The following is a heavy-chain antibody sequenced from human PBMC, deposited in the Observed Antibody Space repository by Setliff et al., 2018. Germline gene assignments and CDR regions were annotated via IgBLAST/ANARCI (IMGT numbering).Heavy chain of an antibody. V-gene: IGHV4-34*01. CDR1: GGTFSDYY. CDR3: TRVQHKGYYDRSGYYYGKVFDI. J-gene: IGHJ3*02. D-gene: IGHD3-22*01. Sequence: TSETLSLTCAASGGTFSDYYWTWIRQPPGKGLEWIGEINHSGSSRYSPSLRSRVTISVDTSKNQFSLTLTSVTAADTAVYYCTRVQHKGYYDRSGYYYGKVFDIWGQGTMVTVSS. CDR2: INHSGSS.